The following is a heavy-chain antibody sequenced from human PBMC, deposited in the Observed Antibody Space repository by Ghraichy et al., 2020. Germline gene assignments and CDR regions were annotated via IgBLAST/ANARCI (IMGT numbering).Heavy chain of an antibody. Sequence: LSLTCAASGFTFSSYGMHWVRQAPGKGLEWVAVISYDGSNKYYADSVKGRFTISRDNSKNTLYLQMNSLRAEDTAVYYCAKEASNWARALYYYGMDVWGQGTTVTVSS. CDR2: ISYDGSNK. V-gene: IGHV3-30*18. CDR3: AKEASNWARALYYYGMDV. J-gene: IGHJ6*02. D-gene: IGHD7-27*01. CDR1: GFTFSSYG.